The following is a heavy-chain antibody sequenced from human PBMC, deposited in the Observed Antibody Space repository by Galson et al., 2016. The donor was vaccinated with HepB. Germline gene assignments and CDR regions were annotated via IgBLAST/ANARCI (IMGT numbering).Heavy chain of an antibody. Sequence: SVKVSCKASGYTFFNYYIHWVRQDPGQGLEWMAMINPSSGSTIYAREFQGKISVTRDTASVPSDTSMGTVHLFLSSLRHEDTAVYYCARLGGTLTGYDNFGNLRGYFDLWGRGSLVTVSS. J-gene: IGHJ2*01. CDR3: ARLGGTLTGYDNFGNLRGYFDL. V-gene: IGHV1-46*01. CDR1: GYTFFNYY. CDR2: INPSSGST. D-gene: IGHD3-9*01.